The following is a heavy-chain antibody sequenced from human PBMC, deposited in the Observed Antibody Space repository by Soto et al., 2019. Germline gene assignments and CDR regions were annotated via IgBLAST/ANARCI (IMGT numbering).Heavy chain of an antibody. J-gene: IGHJ6*02. CDR3: ARVVGSRPAYYDSSGYYLDYYYYGMDV. CDR1: GFTFSSYA. V-gene: IGHV3-30-3*01. CDR2: ISYDGSNK. D-gene: IGHD3-22*01. Sequence: GGSLRLSCAASGFTFSSYAMHWVRQAPGKGLEWVAVISYDGSNKYYADSVKGRFTISRDNSKNTLYLQMNSLRAEDTAVYYCARVVGSRPAYYDSSGYYLDYYYYGMDVWGQGTTVTVSS.